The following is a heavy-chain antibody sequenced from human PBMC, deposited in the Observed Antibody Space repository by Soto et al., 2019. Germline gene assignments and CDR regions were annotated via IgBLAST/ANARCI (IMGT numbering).Heavy chain of an antibody. CDR3: TGDQTEMATMGGMDV. CDR2: IRSKAYGGTT. J-gene: IGHJ6*02. D-gene: IGHD5-12*01. V-gene: IGHV3-49*03. CDR1: GFTFGDYA. Sequence: GSLRLSCTASGFTFGDYAMSWFRQAPGKGLEWVGFIRSKAYGGTTEYAASVKGRFTISRDDSKSIAYLQMNSLKTEDTAVYYCTGDQTEMATMGGMDVWGQGTTVTVSS.